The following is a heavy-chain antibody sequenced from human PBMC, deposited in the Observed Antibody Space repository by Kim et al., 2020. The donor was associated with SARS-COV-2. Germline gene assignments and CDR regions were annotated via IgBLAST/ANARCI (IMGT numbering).Heavy chain of an antibody. CDR1: GYSFTSYW. D-gene: IGHD3-22*01. CDR2: IYPGDSDT. Sequence: GESLKISCKGSGYSFTSYWIGWVRQMPGKGLEWMGIIYPGDSDTRYSPSFQGQVTISADKSISTAYLQWSSLKASDTAMYYCARTTYYYDSSGYPPFVMDVWGQGTTVTVSS. V-gene: IGHV5-51*01. J-gene: IGHJ6*02. CDR3: ARTTYYYDSSGYPPFVMDV.